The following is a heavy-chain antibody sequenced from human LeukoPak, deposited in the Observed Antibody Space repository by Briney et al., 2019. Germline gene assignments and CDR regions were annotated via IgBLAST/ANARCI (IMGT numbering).Heavy chain of an antibody. CDR1: GYTFTSYY. Sequence: GASVKVSCKASGYTFTSYYMHWVRQAPGQGLEWMGWISAYNGNTNYAQKLQGRVTMTTDTSTSTAYMELRSLRSDDTAVYYCARATSDHDCLSQAAVPGEDCYYYYMDVWGKGTTVTISS. J-gene: IGHJ6*03. CDR3: ARATSDHDCLSQAAVPGEDCYYYYMDV. V-gene: IGHV1-18*04. D-gene: IGHD3-10*01. CDR2: ISAYNGNT.